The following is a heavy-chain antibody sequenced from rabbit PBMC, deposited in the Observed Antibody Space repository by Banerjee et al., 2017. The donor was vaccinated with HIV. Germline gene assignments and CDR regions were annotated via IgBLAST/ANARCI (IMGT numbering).Heavy chain of an antibody. CDR3: ARGDGAYAGYDGL. Sequence: LAESGGDLVTPGASLPLTCTASGFDFSSNAMCWVRQAPGKGLEWIACIYTGSWGSPYYASWAEGRFTISKTSSTTATLQMTSLTAADTATYFCARGDGAYAGYDGLWGQGTLVTVS. V-gene: IGHV1S40*01. D-gene: IGHD7-1*01. CDR2: IYTGSWGSP. J-gene: IGHJ3*01. CDR1: GFDFSSNA.